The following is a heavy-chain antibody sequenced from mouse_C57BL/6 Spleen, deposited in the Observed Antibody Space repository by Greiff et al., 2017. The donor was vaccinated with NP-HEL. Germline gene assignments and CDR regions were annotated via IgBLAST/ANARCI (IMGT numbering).Heavy chain of an antibody. CDR2: INPNNGGT. CDR3: ARKDYYGSSPFDY. CDR1: GYTFTDYN. J-gene: IGHJ2*01. V-gene: IGHV1-18*01. D-gene: IGHD1-1*01. Sequence: EVQLQPSGPELVKPGASVKIPCKASGYTFTDYNMDWVKQSHGKSLEWIGDINPNNGGTIYNQKFKGKATLTVDKSSSTAYMELRSLTSEDTAVYYCARKDYYGSSPFDYWGQGTTLTVSS.